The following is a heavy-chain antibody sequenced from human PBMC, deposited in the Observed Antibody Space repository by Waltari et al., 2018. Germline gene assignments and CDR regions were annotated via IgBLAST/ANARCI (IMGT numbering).Heavy chain of an antibody. D-gene: IGHD2-15*01. J-gene: IGHJ5*02. CDR2: IGGSGGST. Sequence: EVQLLESGGGLVQPGGSLRLSCAASGFTFSSYAMRWVRPAPGKGLEWVSAIGGSGGSTYYADSVKGRFTISRDNSKNTLYLQMNSLRAEDTAVYYCAKGSDCSGGSCYSRGFDPWGQGTLVTVSS. CDR1: GFTFSSYA. V-gene: IGHV3-23*01. CDR3: AKGSDCSGGSCYSRGFDP.